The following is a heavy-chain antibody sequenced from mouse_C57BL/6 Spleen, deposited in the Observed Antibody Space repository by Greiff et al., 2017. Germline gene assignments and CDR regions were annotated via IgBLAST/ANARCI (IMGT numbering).Heavy chain of an antibody. Sequence: VQLQQPGAELVRPGSSVKLSCKASGYTFTSYWMAWVKQRPGQGLEWIGNIYPSDSETHYNQKFKDKATLTVDKSSSTAYMQLSRLTSEDSAVFVCARQTAQALGCYYFYDWGQVTTLTGAS. CDR1: GYTFTSYW. J-gene: IGHJ2*01. CDR2: IYPSDSET. V-gene: IGHV1-61*01. CDR3: ARQTAQALGCYYFYD. D-gene: IGHD3-2*02.